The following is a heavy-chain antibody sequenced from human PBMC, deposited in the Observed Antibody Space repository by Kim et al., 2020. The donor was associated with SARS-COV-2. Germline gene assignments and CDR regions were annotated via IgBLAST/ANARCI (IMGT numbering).Heavy chain of an antibody. CDR2: INPSNDDT. CDR3: ARDRSGYDPVLAVGYFFDY. J-gene: IGHJ4*02. CDR1: GYRFSGYN. V-gene: IGHV1-2*04. D-gene: IGHD5-12*01. Sequence: ASVKVSCKASGYRFSGYNIHWVRQAPGRGLEWMGWINPSNDDTNYAQKFEGWVTMTRDTSMNAVYLELRSLKSDDTAVYYCARDRSGYDPVLAVGYFFDYWGQGSLVSVSS.